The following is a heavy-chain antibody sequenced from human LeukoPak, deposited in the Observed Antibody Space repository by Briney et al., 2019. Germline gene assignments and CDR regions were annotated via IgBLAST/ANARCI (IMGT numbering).Heavy chain of an antibody. V-gene: IGHV1-69*04. CDR2: IIPIFGIA. Sequence: ASVKLSCKPSGGTFSSYAISWVRQAPGQGLEWVGRIIPIFGIANYAQKFQGRVTITADKSTSTAYMELSSLRSEDTAVYYCAREKGDIVVVPAARSWFDPWGQGTLVTVSS. CDR3: AREKGDIVVVPAARSWFDP. D-gene: IGHD2-2*01. J-gene: IGHJ5*02. CDR1: GGTFSSYA.